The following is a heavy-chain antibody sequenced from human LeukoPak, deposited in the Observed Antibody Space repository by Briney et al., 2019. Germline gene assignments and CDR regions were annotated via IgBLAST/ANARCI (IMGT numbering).Heavy chain of an antibody. D-gene: IGHD1-14*01. CDR2: IYYSGSS. CDR3: ARHDSISLTSYFDY. Sequence: KSSETLSLTCTVSGGSISSYYWSWIRQPPGKGLEFIGYIYYSGSSTYNPSLKSRVTISVDQSKNQFSLRLSSVTAADTAVYYCARHDSISLTSYFDYWGQGTLVTVSS. CDR1: GGSISSYY. J-gene: IGHJ4*02. V-gene: IGHV4-59*08.